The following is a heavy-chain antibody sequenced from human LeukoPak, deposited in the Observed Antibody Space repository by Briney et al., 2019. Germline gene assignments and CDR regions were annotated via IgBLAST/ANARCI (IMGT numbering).Heavy chain of an antibody. CDR1: GFTVSSNY. Sequence: GGSLRLSCAASGFTVSSNYMSWVRQAPGKGLERVSVIYSGGSTYYADPVKGRFTISRDNSKNTLYLQMNSLRAEDTAVYYCAREPVGGVVAEGYFDYWGQGTLVTVSS. CDR2: IYSGGST. D-gene: IGHD2-15*01. J-gene: IGHJ4*02. V-gene: IGHV3-53*01. CDR3: AREPVGGVVAEGYFDY.